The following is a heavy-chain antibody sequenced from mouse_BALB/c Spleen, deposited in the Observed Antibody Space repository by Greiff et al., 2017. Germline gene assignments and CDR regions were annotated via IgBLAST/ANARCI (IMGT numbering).Heavy chain of an antibody. V-gene: IGHV2-6-7*01. D-gene: IGHD4-1*01. J-gene: IGHJ4*01. CDR1: GFSLTGYG. CDR3: ARLGLGGYYAMDY. Sequence: QVQLKESGPGLVAPSQSLSITCTVSGFSLTGYGVNWVRQPPGKGLEWLGMIWGDGSTDYNSALKSRLSISKDNSKSQVFLKMNSLQTDDTARYYCARLGLGGYYAMDYWGQGTSVTVSS. CDR2: IWGDGST.